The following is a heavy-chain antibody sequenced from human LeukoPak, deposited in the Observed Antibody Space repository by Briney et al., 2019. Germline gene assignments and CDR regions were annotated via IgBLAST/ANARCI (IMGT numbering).Heavy chain of an antibody. CDR3: AREKQSSGWYVPNYFDY. CDR2: IYYSGTT. D-gene: IGHD6-19*01. J-gene: IGHJ4*02. Sequence: SETLSLTCTVSGGSISSYYWSWIRQPPGKGLEWIGYIYYSGTTDYNPSLKSRVTISVDTSNNQFSLKLSSVTAADTAVYYCAREKQSSGWYVPNYFDYWGQGTLVTVSS. V-gene: IGHV4-59*12. CDR1: GGSISSYY.